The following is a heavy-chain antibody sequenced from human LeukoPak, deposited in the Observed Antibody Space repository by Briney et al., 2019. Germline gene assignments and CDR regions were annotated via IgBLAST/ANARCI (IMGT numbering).Heavy chain of an antibody. CDR2: IIPIFGTA. Sequence: SVKVSCKASGGTFSSYAISWVRQAPGQGLEWMGGIIPIFGTANYAQKFQGRVTITTDESTSTAYMELSSLRSEDTAVYYCAAGRRIVVVPAAILPVDPWGQGTLATVSS. V-gene: IGHV1-69*05. D-gene: IGHD2-2*01. CDR3: AAGRRIVVVPAAILPVDP. CDR1: GGTFSSYA. J-gene: IGHJ5*02.